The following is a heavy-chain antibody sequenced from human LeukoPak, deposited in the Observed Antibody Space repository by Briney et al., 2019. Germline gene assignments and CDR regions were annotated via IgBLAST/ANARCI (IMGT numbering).Heavy chain of an antibody. CDR3: ASSLHVTIFDY. J-gene: IGHJ4*02. CDR1: GGSFSGYY. Sequence: PSETLSLTCAVYGGSFSGYYWSWIRQHPGKGLEWIGYIYYSGSTYYNPSLKSRVTISVDTSKNQFSLKLSSVTAADTAVYYCASSLHVTIFDYWGQGTLVTVSS. D-gene: IGHD4-17*01. CDR2: IYYSGST. V-gene: IGHV4-31*11.